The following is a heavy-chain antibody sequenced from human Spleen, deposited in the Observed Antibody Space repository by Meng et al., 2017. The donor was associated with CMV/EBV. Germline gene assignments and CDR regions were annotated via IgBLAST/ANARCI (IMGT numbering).Heavy chain of an antibody. CDR3: ARDVNTFDY. D-gene: IGHD2/OR15-2a*01. J-gene: IGHJ4*02. Sequence: GESLKISCVASGFTFSSYSMNWVRQAPGKGLEWVSSISSSSSYIYYADSVKGRFTISRDNAKNSLYLQMNSLRAEDTAVYYCARDVNTFDYWGQGTLVTVSS. CDR1: GFTFSSYS. V-gene: IGHV3-21*03. CDR2: ISSSSSYI.